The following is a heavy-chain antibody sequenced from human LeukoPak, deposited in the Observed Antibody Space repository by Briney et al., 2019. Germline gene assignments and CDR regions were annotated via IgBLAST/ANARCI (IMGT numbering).Heavy chain of an antibody. D-gene: IGHD5-12*01. CDR3: ARVSTNSRVAGYDPQWYFDL. CDR2: ISAYNGNT. V-gene: IGHV1-18*04. Sequence: GVSMKVSCKASGYTFINYGFSWVRQAPGQGLEWMGWISAYNGNTNYLQKFQGRVTMTTDTSTNTVYMELRSLRSDDTVVYYCARVSTNSRVAGYDPQWYFDLWGRGTPVTVSP. CDR1: GYTFINYG. J-gene: IGHJ2*01.